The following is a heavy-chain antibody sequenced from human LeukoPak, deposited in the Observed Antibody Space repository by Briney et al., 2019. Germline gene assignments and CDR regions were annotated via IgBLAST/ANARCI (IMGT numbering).Heavy chain of an antibody. Sequence: GGSLSLSCAASGFTFSTYAMSWVRQAPGKGLGWGSSLTSKGGGAFCADSVNDRFTISRDNSKNTLYLQMSRLRAEDTAMYYCAKDRPNYHESNGHYYRPNGDYWGQGTLVTVSS. CDR1: GFTFSTYA. J-gene: IGHJ4*02. CDR2: LTSKGGGA. CDR3: AKDRPNYHESNGHYYRPNGDY. V-gene: IGHV3-23*01. D-gene: IGHD3-22*01.